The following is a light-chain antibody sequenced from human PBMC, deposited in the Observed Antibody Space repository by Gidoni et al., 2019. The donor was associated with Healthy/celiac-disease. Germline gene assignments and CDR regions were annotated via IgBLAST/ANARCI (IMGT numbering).Light chain of an antibody. CDR1: NIGSKS. V-gene: IGLV3-21*04. CDR2: YDS. CDR3: QVWDSSSDPGV. Sequence: SDVLTQPPSVSVAPGKTARITCGGNNIGSKSVHWYQQKPGQAPVLVIYYDSDRPSGIPERFSGSNSGNTATLTISRVEAGDEADYYCQVWDSSSDPGVFGGGTKLTVL. J-gene: IGLJ3*02.